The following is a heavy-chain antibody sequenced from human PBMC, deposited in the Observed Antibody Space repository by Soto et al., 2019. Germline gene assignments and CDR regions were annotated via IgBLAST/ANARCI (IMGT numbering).Heavy chain of an antibody. D-gene: IGHD6-19*01. Sequence: QVQLVQSGAEVKKPGASVKVSCKASGYTFTSYDINWVRQATGQGLEWMGWMNPNSGNTGYAQTFQGSVTMTRNTHISTAYMELSRLRSEDTAVYYCARGYEAVAGTFWFDPWGQGTLVTVSS. J-gene: IGHJ5*02. CDR1: GYTFTSYD. V-gene: IGHV1-8*01. CDR2: MNPNSGNT. CDR3: ARGYEAVAGTFWFDP.